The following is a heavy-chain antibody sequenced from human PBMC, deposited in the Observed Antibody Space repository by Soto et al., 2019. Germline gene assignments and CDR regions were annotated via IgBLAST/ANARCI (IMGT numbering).Heavy chain of an antibody. J-gene: IGHJ4*02. Sequence: DVRLLESGGNLVQPGGSLRLSCVASGFTFSQFAMNLVPQAPGKGLEWVSAISNSFSDGNTHYADSVKGRFTISRDNDKSTVFLEMNSLRAEDTAVYYCAKVFSPEGGNYFEYWGQGTLVTVSS. CDR3: AKVFSPEGGNYFEY. V-gene: IGHV3-23*01. CDR1: GFTFSQFA. CDR2: ISNSFSDGNT. D-gene: IGHD3-10*01.